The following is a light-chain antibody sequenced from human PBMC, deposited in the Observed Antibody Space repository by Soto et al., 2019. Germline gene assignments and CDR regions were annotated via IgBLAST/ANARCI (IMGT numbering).Light chain of an antibody. J-gene: IGKJ4*01. CDR2: LAS. Sequence: IQLTQSPSSLSASVGDRVTITCRASQDISSYLAWYQQKPGKAPKLLIYLASTLHSGVPSSFSGSGFGTDFSLTISSLQPEDAATYYCQSLNRFPHSFGGGTKVDIK. CDR1: QDISSY. CDR3: QSLNRFPHS. V-gene: IGKV1-9*01.